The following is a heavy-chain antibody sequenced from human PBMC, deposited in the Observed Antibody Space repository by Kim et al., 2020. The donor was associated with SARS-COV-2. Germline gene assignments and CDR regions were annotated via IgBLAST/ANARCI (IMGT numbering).Heavy chain of an antibody. V-gene: IGHV3-30*18. CDR1: GFTFSSYG. CDR2: ISYDGSNK. D-gene: IGHD3-10*01. Sequence: GGSLRLSCAASGFTFSSYGMHWVRQAPGKGLEWVAVISYDGSNKYYADSVKGRFTISRDNSKNTLYLQMNSLRAEDTAVYYCAKGRGYYYYYYGMDVWGQGTTVTVSS. CDR3: AKGRGYYYYYYGMDV. J-gene: IGHJ6*02.